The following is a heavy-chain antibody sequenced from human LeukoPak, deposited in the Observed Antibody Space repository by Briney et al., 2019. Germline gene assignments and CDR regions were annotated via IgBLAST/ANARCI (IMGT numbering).Heavy chain of an antibody. D-gene: IGHD3-22*01. Sequence: GGSLRLSCAASGFTLSSYAMHWVRQAPGKGLEWVAVISYDGSNKYYADSVKGRFTISRDNSKNTLYLQMNSLRPEDTAVYSCASDYYYDTSGYYPDYWGQGTLVTVSS. CDR1: GFTLSSYA. CDR2: ISYDGSNK. V-gene: IGHV3-30-3*01. CDR3: ASDYYYDTSGYYPDY. J-gene: IGHJ4*02.